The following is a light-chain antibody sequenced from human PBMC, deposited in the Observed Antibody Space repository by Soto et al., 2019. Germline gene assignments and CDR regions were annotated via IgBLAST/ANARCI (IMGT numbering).Light chain of an antibody. Sequence: EIVLTHYPGNQSLSPGERATHSCRASLSVSSSYFVGDHLKPGHAARLLIYDVSNRATGIPARFSGSGSGIDFTLTIMSLEPDNFEIYYCQKRSNFGQGTRLGI. CDR3: QKRSN. CDR1: LSVSSSY. J-gene: IGKJ5*01. V-gene: IGKV3-11*01. CDR2: DVS.